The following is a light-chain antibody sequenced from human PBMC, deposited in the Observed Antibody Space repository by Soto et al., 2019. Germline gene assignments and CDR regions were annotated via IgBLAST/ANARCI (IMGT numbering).Light chain of an antibody. J-gene: IGLJ2*01. CDR3: SSYAGSNTYVV. CDR2: EVS. CDR1: SSDIGGYNY. Sequence: QSALTQPPSASGSPGQSVTISCTGTSSDIGGYNYVSWYQQHPGKAPKLMIYEVSRRTSGVPDRFSCSTSGNTAYLTVSGLQAEDEADYYCSSYAGSNTYVVFGGGTKLTVL. V-gene: IGLV2-8*01.